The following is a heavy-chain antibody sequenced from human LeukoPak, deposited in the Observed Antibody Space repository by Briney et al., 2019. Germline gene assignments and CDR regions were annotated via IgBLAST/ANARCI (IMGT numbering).Heavy chain of an antibody. CDR3: ATTATSSGWYSFDY. J-gene: IGHJ4*02. D-gene: IGHD6-19*01. Sequence: GGSLRPSCAASGFTFSSYSMNWVRQAPGKGLEWVSSISSSSSYIYYADSVKGRFTISRDNAKNSLYLQMNSLRAEDTAVYYCATTATSSGWYSFDYWGQGTLVTVSS. CDR2: ISSSSSYI. CDR1: GFTFSSYS. V-gene: IGHV3-21*01.